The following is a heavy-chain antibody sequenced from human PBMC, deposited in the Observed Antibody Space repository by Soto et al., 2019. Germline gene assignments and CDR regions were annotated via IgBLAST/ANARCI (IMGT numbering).Heavy chain of an antibody. V-gene: IGHV4-34*01. Sequence: PSETLSLTCAVYGGSLSGYYWSWIRQPPGKGLEWIGEINHSGSTNYNPSLKSRVTISVDTSKNQFSLKLSSVTAADTAVYYCARGRIAARPIYYYYCGMDVWGQGTTVTVSS. CDR2: INHSGST. CDR3: ARGRIAARPIYYYYCGMDV. CDR1: GGSLSGYY. J-gene: IGHJ6*02. D-gene: IGHD6-6*01.